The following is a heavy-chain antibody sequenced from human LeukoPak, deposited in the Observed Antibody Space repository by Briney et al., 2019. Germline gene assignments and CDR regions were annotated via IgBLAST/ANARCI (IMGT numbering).Heavy chain of an antibody. D-gene: IGHD3-10*01. Sequence: GGSLRLSCAASGFTFSSYAMHWVRQAPGKGPEWVAVISYDGSNKYYADSVKGRFTISRDNSKNTLYLQMNSLRAEDTAVYYCAKGGYGSGSYYTLYYYGMDVWGQGTTVTVSS. CDR2: ISYDGSNK. CDR3: AKGGYGSGSYYTLYYYGMDV. J-gene: IGHJ6*02. CDR1: GFTFSSYA. V-gene: IGHV3-30-3*01.